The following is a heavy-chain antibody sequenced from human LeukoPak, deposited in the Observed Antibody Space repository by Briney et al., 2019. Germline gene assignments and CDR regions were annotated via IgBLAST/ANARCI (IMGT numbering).Heavy chain of an antibody. D-gene: IGHD2-21*01. CDR3: TPVMVEDRGF. J-gene: IGHJ4*02. V-gene: IGHV3-15*01. CDR1: GFIFNKAW. CDR2: IKSNNDGGTT. Sequence: PGGSLRLSCAASGFIFNKAWMNWVRQAPGKGPEWVGRIKSNNDGGTTDYASPVEGRFTISRDDSKNTIYLQMNRLIIDDTAIYYCTPVMVEDRGFWGQGTLVTVSS.